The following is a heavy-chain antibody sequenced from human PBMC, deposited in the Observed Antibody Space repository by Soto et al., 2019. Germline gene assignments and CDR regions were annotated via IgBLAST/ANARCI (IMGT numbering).Heavy chain of an antibody. J-gene: IGHJ6*02. CDR3: AKDTGYCSGGSCYFLNYYGMDV. Sequence: VGSLRLSCAASGFTFSSYGMHWVRQAPGKGLEWVAVISYDGSNKYYADSVKGRFTISRDNSKNTLYLQMNSLRAEDTAVYYCAKDTGYCSGGSCYFLNYYGMDVWGQGTTVTVSS. CDR1: GFTFSSYG. CDR2: ISYDGSNK. D-gene: IGHD2-15*01. V-gene: IGHV3-30*18.